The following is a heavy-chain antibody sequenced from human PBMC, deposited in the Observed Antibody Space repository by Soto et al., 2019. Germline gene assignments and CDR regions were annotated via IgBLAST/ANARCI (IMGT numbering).Heavy chain of an antibody. Sequence: GGSLRLSCAASGFTFSSYGMHWVRQAPGKGLECVAVISYDGSNKYYADSVKGRFTISRDNSKNTLYLQMNSLRAEDTAVYYCAKDRDGEGYCSSTSCLVDYWGQGTLVTVYS. CDR1: GFTFSSYG. J-gene: IGHJ4*02. CDR2: ISYDGSNK. D-gene: IGHD2-2*01. CDR3: AKDRDGEGYCSSTSCLVDY. V-gene: IGHV3-30*18.